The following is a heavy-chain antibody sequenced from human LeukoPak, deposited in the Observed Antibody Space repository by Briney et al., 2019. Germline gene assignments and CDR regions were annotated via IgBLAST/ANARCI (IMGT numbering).Heavy chain of an antibody. Sequence: GGSLRLSCAASGFTFSSYSMNWVRQAPGKGLEYVSAISSNGGSTYYADSVKGRFTISRDNSRNTLHLQMSSLRVEDTAVYYCVKDSSSGSYFDYWGQGTLVTVSS. D-gene: IGHD3-10*01. CDR1: GFTFSSYS. V-gene: IGHV3-64D*06. J-gene: IGHJ4*02. CDR2: ISSNGGST. CDR3: VKDSSSGSYFDY.